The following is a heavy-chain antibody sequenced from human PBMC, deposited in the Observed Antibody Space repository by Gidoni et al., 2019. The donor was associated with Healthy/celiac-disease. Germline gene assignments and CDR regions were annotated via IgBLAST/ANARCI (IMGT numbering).Heavy chain of an antibody. D-gene: IGHD3-10*01. CDR3: AKIESMVRGILKDFDY. J-gene: IGHJ4*02. CDR1: GFTFSSYA. V-gene: IGHV3-23*01. Sequence: EVQLLESGGGLVQPGGSLRLSCAASGFTFSSYAMSWVRQAPGKGLEWVSVIGGSGASTYSADSVKGRFTISRDNSKNTLYLQMNSLRAEDTAVYYCAKIESMVRGILKDFDYWGQGTLVTVSS. CDR2: IGGSGAST.